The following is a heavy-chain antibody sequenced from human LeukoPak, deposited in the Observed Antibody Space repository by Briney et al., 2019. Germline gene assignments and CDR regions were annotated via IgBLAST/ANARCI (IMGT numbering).Heavy chain of an antibody. CDR1: GGSISSGGYY. Sequence: SETLSLTCTVSGGSISSGGYYWSWIRQHPGKGLEWIGYIYYSGSTYYNPSLKSRVTISVDTSKNQFSPKLSSVTAADTAVYYCARTGSYGLPRDYWGQGTLVTVSS. CDR2: IYYSGST. V-gene: IGHV4-31*03. J-gene: IGHJ4*02. D-gene: IGHD5-18*01. CDR3: ARTGSYGLPRDY.